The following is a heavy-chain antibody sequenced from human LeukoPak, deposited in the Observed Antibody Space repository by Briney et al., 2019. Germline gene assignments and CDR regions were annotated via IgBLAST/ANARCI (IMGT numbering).Heavy chain of an antibody. CDR2: IIPILGIA. D-gene: IGHD2-2*01. J-gene: IGHJ4*02. CDR3: ATDIVVVPAAKAELFDY. CDR1: GGTFSSYA. V-gene: IGHV1-69*04. Sequence: SVKVSCKASGGTFSSYAISWVRQAPGQGLEWMGRIIPILGIANYAQKFQGRVTITADKSTSTAYMELSSLRSEDTAVYYCATDIVVVPAAKAELFDYWGQGTLATVSS.